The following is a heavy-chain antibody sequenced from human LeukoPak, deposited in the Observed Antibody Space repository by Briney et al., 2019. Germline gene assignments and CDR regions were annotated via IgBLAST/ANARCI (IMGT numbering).Heavy chain of an antibody. V-gene: IGHV3-23*01. D-gene: IGHD3-22*01. CDR1: GFTFSSYA. J-gene: IGHJ3*02. CDR2: ISGSGGST. CDR3: AKSITMIVVVMGPHAFDI. Sequence: GGSLRLSCAASGFTFSSYAMSWVRQAPGKGLEWVSAISGSGGSTYYADSVKGRFTISRDNSKNTLYLQMNSLRAEDTAVYYCAKSITMIVVVMGPHAFDIWGQGTMVTVSS.